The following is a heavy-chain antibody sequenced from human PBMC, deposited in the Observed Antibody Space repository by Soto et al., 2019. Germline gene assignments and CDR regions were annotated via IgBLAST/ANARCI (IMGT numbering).Heavy chain of an antibody. CDR3: ARAWGGYFDY. D-gene: IGHD3-16*01. CDR2: IYYSAST. J-gene: IGHJ4*02. Sequence: QVQLQESGPGLVRPSQTLSLTCTVSGGSISSGGYYWSWIRQHPGKGLEWTGYIYYSASTYYNPSLKSRVTISVDTSKNQFSLRLGSVTAADTAVYYCARAWGGYFDYWGQGTLVTVSS. CDR1: GGSISSGGYY. V-gene: IGHV4-31*03.